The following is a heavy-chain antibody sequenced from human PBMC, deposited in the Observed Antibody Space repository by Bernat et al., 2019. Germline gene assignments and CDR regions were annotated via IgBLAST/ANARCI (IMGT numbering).Heavy chain of an antibody. CDR2: ISASGSTI. D-gene: IGHD5-18*01. J-gene: IGHJ4*02. CDR3: ARAGGRAYSYGDGVY. CDR1: GFTFSSYS. V-gene: IGHV3-48*02. Sequence: EVQLVQSGGGLAQPGGSLRLSCAASGFTFSSYSMNWVRQAPGKGLEWVSYISASGSTIYYADSVKGRFTSSRDSAKNSLYLQMNSLRDEDTAVYYCARAGGRAYSYGDGVYWGQGSLVTVSS.